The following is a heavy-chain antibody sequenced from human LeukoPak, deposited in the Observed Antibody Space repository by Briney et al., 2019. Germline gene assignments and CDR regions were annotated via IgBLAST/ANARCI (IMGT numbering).Heavy chain of an antibody. D-gene: IGHD3-10*01. V-gene: IGHV3-30*02. CDR1: GFTFSSYG. CDR2: IRYDGSNK. CDR3: ARDLGYGSGTLAIDY. J-gene: IGHJ4*02. Sequence: PGGSLRLSCAASGFTFSSYGMHWVRQAPGKGLEWVAFIRYDGSNKYYADSVKGRFTISRDNSKNTLYLQMNSLRAEDTAVYYCARDLGYGSGTLAIDYWGQGTLVTVSS.